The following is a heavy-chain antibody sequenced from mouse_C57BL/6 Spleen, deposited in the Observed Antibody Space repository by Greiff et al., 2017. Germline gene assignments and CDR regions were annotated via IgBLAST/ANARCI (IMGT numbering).Heavy chain of an antibody. CDR1: GYAFSSYW. D-gene: IGHD3-1*01. J-gene: IGHJ2*01. V-gene: IGHV1-80*01. CDR2: IYPGDGDT. CDR3: AREWGFLYYFDY. Sequence: QVQLQQSGAELVKPGASVKISCKASGYAFSSYWMNWVKQRPGKGLEWIGQIYPGDGDTNYNGKFKGKATLTADKSSSTAYMQLSSLTSEDSAVYFCAREWGFLYYFDYWGQGTTLTVSS.